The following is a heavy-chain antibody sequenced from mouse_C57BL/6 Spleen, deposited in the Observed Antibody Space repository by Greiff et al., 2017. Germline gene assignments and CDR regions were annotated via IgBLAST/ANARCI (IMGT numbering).Heavy chain of an antibody. CDR3: ASMDGNSRFDY. CDR2: IWTGGGK. CDR1: GFSLTSYA. J-gene: IGHJ2*01. Sequence: VKLVESGPGLVAPSQSLSITCTVSGFSLTSYALSWVRPPPGKGLEWLGVIWTGGGKNYNSPHKSRLIISKDNSKSQVFLKMNRLQTDDTARYYCASMDGNSRFDYWGQGTTLTVSS. V-gene: IGHV2-9-1*01. D-gene: IGHD2-1*01.